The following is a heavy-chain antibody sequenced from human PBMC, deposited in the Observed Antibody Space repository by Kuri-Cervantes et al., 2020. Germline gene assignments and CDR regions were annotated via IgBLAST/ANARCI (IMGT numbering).Heavy chain of an antibody. Sequence: GESLKISCAASGFTFSSYAMHWVRQAPGRGLEWVAVISYDGSNKYYADSVKGRFTISRGNSKNTLYLQINSLRAEDTAVYYCARDRGGRWELPAYWGQGTLVTVSS. CDR2: ISYDGSNK. V-gene: IGHV3-30-3*01. CDR1: GFTFSSYA. D-gene: IGHD1-26*01. CDR3: ARDRGGRWELPAY. J-gene: IGHJ4*02.